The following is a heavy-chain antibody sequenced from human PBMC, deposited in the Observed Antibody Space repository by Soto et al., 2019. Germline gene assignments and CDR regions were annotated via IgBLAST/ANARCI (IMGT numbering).Heavy chain of an antibody. CDR2: IDPSDSYT. Sequence: GESLKISCKGSGYSFTSYWISWVRQMPGKGLEWIGRIDPSDSYTNYSPSFQGHVTISADKSISTAYLQWSSLKASDTAMYYCARHPTSYYYYGMDVWGQGTTVTVSS. V-gene: IGHV5-10-1*01. CDR3: ARHPTSYYYYGMDV. D-gene: IGHD2-2*01. CDR1: GYSFTSYW. J-gene: IGHJ6*02.